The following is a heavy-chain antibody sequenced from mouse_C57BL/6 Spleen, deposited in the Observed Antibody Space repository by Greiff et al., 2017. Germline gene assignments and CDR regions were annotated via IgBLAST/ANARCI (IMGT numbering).Heavy chain of an antibody. CDR2: INPSTGGT. V-gene: IGHV1-42*01. CDR3: ARGNTRDGFAY. D-gene: IGHD2-3*01. CDR1: GYSFTGYY. Sequence: VQLQQSGPELVKPGASVKISCKASGYSFTGYYMNWVKQSPEKSLEWIGEINPSTGGTTYNQKFKAKATLTVDKSSSTAYMQLKSLTSEDSAVYYCARGNTRDGFAYWGQGTLVTVSA. J-gene: IGHJ3*01.